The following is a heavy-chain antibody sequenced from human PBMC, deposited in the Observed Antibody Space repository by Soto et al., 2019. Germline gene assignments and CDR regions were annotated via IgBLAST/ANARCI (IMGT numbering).Heavy chain of an antibody. J-gene: IGHJ4*02. Sequence: PGGSLTLSCAASGFAVRSYNMNWVRQAPGKGLEWVASISSGSSNIYYADSVKGRFTISRDNAKNSLFLQMDSLRAEDSAVYYCARATVVAATFDFWGQGTLVTVSS. V-gene: IGHV3-21*01. D-gene: IGHD2-15*01. CDR1: GFAVRSYN. CDR3: ARATVVAATFDF. CDR2: ISSGSSNI.